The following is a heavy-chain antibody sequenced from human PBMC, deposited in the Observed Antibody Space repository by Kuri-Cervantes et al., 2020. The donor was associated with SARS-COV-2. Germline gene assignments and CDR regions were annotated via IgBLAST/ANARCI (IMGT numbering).Heavy chain of an antibody. CDR2: IKSKTDGGTT. D-gene: IGHD3-3*01. J-gene: IGHJ4*02. CDR1: GFTFSNAW. V-gene: IGHV3-15*01. Sequence: GGSLRLSCAASGFTFSNAWMSWVRQAPGKGLEWVGRIKSKTDGGTTDYAAPVKGRFTISRDGSKNTLYLQMNSLRAEDTAVYYCASGSITIFGVVTTGFDYWGQGTLVTVSS. CDR3: ASGSITIFGVVTTGFDY.